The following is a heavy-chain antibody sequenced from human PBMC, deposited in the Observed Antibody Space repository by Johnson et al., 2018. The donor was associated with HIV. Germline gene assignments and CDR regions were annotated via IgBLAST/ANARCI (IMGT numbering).Heavy chain of an antibody. J-gene: IGHJ3*02. CDR2: ISYDGSNK. CDR3: ARDRCSSTTCLDAFDI. CDR1: GFTFSSYG. V-gene: IGHV3-30-3*01. Sequence: QVQLVESGGGVVQPGRSLRLSCAASGFTFSSYGMHWVRQAPAKGLEWVAVISYDGSNKYYADSVKDRFTISRDNSKNTLYVEMNSLRVEDTALYYCARDRCSSTTCLDAFDIWGQGTMVTVSS. D-gene: IGHD2-2*01.